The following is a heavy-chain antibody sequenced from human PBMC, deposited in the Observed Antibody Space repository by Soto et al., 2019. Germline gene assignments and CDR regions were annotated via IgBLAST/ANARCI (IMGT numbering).Heavy chain of an antibody. Sequence: SPTCTVSGGSISSSSYYWGWIRQPPGRGLEWIGSIYYSGTTYYNPSLKSRVTISVDTSKNQFSLKLSSVTAADTAVYYCARHRGYYDILTGYYTELNFDYWGQGTLVTVSS. CDR1: GGSISSSSYY. CDR2: IYYSGTT. V-gene: IGHV4-39*01. D-gene: IGHD3-9*01. J-gene: IGHJ4*02. CDR3: ARHRGYYDILTGYYTELNFDY.